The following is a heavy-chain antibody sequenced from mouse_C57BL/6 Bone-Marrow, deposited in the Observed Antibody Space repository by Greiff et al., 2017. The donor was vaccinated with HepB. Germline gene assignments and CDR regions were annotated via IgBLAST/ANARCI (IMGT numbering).Heavy chain of an antibody. CDR2: IWSGGST. V-gene: IGHV2-2*01. CDR3: ASLRRQLRSAWFAY. CDR1: GFSLTSYG. J-gene: IGHJ3*01. Sequence: QVQLKQSGPGLVQPSQSLSITCTVSGFSLTSYGVHWVRQSPGKGLEWLGVIWSGGSTDYNAAFISRLSISKDNSKSQVFFKMNSLQADDTAIYYCASLRRQLRSAWFAYWGQGTLVTVSA. D-gene: IGHD3-2*02.